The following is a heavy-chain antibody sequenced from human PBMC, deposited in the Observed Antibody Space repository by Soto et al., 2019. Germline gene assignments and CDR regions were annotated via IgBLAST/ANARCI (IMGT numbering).Heavy chain of an antibody. Sequence: SVKVSCKASGGTFSSYAISWVRQAPGQGLEWKGGIIPIFGTANYAQKFQGRVTITADESTSTAYTELSSLGSEDTAVYYCARDPGGWELSCYYGMDVWGQGTTVTVSS. CDR3: ARDPGGWELSCYYGMDV. J-gene: IGHJ6*02. CDR2: IIPIFGTA. V-gene: IGHV1-69*13. CDR1: GGTFSSYA. D-gene: IGHD1-26*01.